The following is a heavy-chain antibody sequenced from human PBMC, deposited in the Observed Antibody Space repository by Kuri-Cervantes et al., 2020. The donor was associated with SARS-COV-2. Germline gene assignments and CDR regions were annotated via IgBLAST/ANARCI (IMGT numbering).Heavy chain of an antibody. Sequence: GGSLRLSCAASGFTFSSYAMSWVRQAPGKGLEWVSAISGSGGSTYYADSVKGRFTISRDNSKNTLYLQMNSLRAEDTAVYYCARAMTTVTMYFLDVWGKGTTVTVSS. CDR3: ARAMTTVTMYFLDV. V-gene: IGHV3-23*01. D-gene: IGHD4-11*01. J-gene: IGHJ6*04. CDR2: ISGSGGST. CDR1: GFTFSSYA.